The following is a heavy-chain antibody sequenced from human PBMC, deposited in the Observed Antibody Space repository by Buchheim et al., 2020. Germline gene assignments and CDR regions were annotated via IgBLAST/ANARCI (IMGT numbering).Heavy chain of an antibody. D-gene: IGHD6-13*01. CDR2: IYHSGST. J-gene: IGHJ6*02. V-gene: IGHV4-4*02. CDR3: ARDLYMSWPLPYYYYGMDV. CDR1: GGSISSSNW. Sequence: QVQLQESGPGLVKPSGTLSLTCAVSGGSISSSNWWSWVRQPPGKGLEWIGEIYHSGSTNYNPSLKSPVTISGEKSKNQFSLKLSSVTAADTAVYYCARDLYMSWPLPYYYYGMDVWGQGTT.